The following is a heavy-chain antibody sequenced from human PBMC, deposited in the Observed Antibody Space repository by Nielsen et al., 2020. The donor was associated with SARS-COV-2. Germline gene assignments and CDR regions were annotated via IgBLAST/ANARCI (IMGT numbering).Heavy chain of an antibody. D-gene: IGHD3-10*01. CDR2: INHSGST. V-gene: IGHV4-34*01. CDR3: ARAQMVRGVMRRAHYYFDY. J-gene: IGHJ4*02. Sequence: WLRQPPGKGLEWIGEINHSGSTKYNPSLKSRVTISVDTSKNQFSLNLSSVTAAHTAVYYCARAQMVRGVMRRAHYYFDYWGQGTLVTVSS.